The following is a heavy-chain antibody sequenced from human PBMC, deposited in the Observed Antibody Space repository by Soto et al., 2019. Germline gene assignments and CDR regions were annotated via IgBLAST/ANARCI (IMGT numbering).Heavy chain of an antibody. D-gene: IGHD2-21*02. Sequence: EVQLLESGGGLVQPGGSLRLSCAASGFTFSSYAMSWVRQAPGKGLEWVSAISGSGGSTYYADSVKARFSISRDNSKNTMYLLVHTLRAEHAAVYYCAKDGNWYSSTMCFDPWGQGTLVTVSS. V-gene: IGHV3-23*01. J-gene: IGHJ5*02. CDR3: AKDGNWYSSTMCFDP. CDR1: GFTFSSYA. CDR2: ISGSGGST.